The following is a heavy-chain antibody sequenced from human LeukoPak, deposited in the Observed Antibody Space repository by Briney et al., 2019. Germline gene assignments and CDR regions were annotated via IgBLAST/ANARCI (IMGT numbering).Heavy chain of an antibody. CDR2: ISGGGGST. D-gene: IGHD2-2*01. J-gene: IGHJ5*01. Sequence: GGSLRLSCAASGFTFSSYVMNWVRQAPGKGLEWVSVISGGGGSTYYADSVKGRFTISRDNSKNTLFLQMNSLRAEDTALYYCAKGGYCSSTSCHVGWFDSWGQGTLVTVSS. CDR1: GFTFSSYV. V-gene: IGHV3-23*01. CDR3: AKGGYCSSTSCHVGWFDS.